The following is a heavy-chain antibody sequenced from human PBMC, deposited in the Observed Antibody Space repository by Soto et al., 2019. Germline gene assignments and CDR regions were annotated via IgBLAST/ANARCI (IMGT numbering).Heavy chain of an antibody. Sequence: SSVKVSCKASGYRFISYGITWVRQAPGQGLEWMGWINAYNGNTMYAQRLQGRVTMTTDTSTSTAYMELRSLSSDDTAVYYCARSYTVYYFDYWGQGTLVTVSS. CDR1: GYRFISYG. J-gene: IGHJ4*02. CDR2: INAYNGNT. V-gene: IGHV1-18*01. CDR3: ARSYTVYYFDY.